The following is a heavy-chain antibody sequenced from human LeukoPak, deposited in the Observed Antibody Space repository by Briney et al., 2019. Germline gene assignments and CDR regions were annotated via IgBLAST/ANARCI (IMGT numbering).Heavy chain of an antibody. CDR2: ISPNTGAT. CDR3: ARDRVGSGWPRPFYFEF. D-gene: IGHD6-19*01. V-gene: IGHV1-2*02. Sequence: ASVKVSCKPSGYTFTGYYLHWVRQAPGQALEWMGWISPNTGATVYAQNFRGRVTMSRDTSISTAYMDLSRLRSDDTAVYYCARDRVGSGWPRPFYFEFWGQGTLATVSS. CDR1: GYTFTGYY. J-gene: IGHJ4*02.